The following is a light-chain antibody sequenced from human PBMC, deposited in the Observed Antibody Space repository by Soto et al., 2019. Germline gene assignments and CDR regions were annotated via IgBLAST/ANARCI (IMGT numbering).Light chain of an antibody. J-gene: IGKJ1*01. CDR2: AAS. CDR3: QQYNNWPRT. CDR1: QSVSSN. Sequence: ETVMTQSPATLSVSPGERATLSCRASQSVSSNLAWYLQKPGQAPRLVIYAASTRATGVPARFSGGGSGTEFTLTISSLQSEDFAVYYCQQYNNWPRTFGQGTKVEIK. V-gene: IGKV3-15*01.